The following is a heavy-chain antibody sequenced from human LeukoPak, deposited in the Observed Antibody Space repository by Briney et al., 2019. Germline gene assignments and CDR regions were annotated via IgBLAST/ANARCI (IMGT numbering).Heavy chain of an antibody. CDR1: GFTFSSYS. Sequence: GGSLRLSCAASGFTFSSYSMNWVRQAPGKGLEWVSSISSSSSYIYYADSVKGRFTISRDNAKNSLYLQMNSLRAEDTAVYYCARDPHRGTFFDYRGQGTLVTLSS. CDR2: ISSSSSYI. D-gene: IGHD1-14*01. J-gene: IGHJ4*02. CDR3: ARDPHRGTFFDY. V-gene: IGHV3-21*01.